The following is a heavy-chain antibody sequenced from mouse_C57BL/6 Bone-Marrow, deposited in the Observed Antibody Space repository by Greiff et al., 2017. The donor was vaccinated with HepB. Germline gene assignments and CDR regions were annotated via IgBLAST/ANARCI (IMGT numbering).Heavy chain of an antibody. J-gene: IGHJ4*01. CDR2: IDPSDSYT. Sequence: VQLQQPGAELVMPGASVKLSCKASGYTFTSYWMHWVKQRPGQGLEWIGEIDPSDSYTNYNQKFKGKSTLTVDKSSSTAYMQLSSLTSEDSAVYYCARNPPLGVSSYDAMDYWCQGTSVTVSS. V-gene: IGHV1-69*01. CDR1: GYTFTSYW. CDR3: ARNPPLGVSSYDAMDY. D-gene: IGHD1-1*01.